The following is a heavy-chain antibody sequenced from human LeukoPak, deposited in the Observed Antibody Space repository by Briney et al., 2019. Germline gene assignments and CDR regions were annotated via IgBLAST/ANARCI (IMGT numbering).Heavy chain of an antibody. D-gene: IGHD5-18*01. J-gene: IGHJ4*02. CDR1: GFTFSSYA. Sequence: GGSLRLSCAASGFTFSSYAMTWVRQAPGKGLEWVSTISGSGRSTYYADSVKGRFTISRDNSKNTLYLQMNSLRAEDTALYYCATNVDTSDDYWGQGTLVTVFS. CDR3: ATNVDTSDDY. V-gene: IGHV3-23*01. CDR2: ISGSGRST.